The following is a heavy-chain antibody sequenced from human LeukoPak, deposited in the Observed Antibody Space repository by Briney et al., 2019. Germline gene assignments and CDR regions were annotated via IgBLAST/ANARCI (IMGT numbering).Heavy chain of an antibody. CDR3: AKDRTTMIVASSDAFDI. Sequence: GGSLRLSCAASGFTFNNYGMHWVRQAPGKGLEWVSAISGSGGSTYYADSVKGRFTISRDNSKNTLYLQMNSLRAEDTAVYYCAKDRTTMIVASSDAFDIWGQGTMVTVSS. J-gene: IGHJ3*02. CDR2: ISGSGGST. D-gene: IGHD3-22*01. CDR1: GFTFNNYG. V-gene: IGHV3-23*01.